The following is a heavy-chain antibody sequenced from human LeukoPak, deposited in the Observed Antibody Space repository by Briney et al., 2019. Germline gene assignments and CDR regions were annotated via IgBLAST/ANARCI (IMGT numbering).Heavy chain of an antibody. CDR2: ITSSSSTM. CDR3: AKEREHYYGCFDY. V-gene: IGHV3-48*01. CDR1: GFTFSDYS. J-gene: IGHJ4*02. Sequence: PGGSLRLSCAASGFTFSDYSMNWVRQAPGKGLEWVSYITSSSSTMFYADSVKGRFTISRDNSKNTLYLQMNSLRAEDTAVYYCAKEREHYYGCFDYWGQGTLVTVSS. D-gene: IGHD3-10*01.